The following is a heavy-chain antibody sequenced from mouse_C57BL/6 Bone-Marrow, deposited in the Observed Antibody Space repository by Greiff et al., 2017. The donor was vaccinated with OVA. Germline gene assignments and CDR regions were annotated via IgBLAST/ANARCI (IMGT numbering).Heavy chain of an antibody. D-gene: IGHD4-1*01. CDR3: ARANWDETHFDY. Sequence: VMLVESGPGLVQPSQSLSITCTVSGFSFTSYGVHWVRQSPGQGLEWLGVIWSGGSTDYNAAFISRLSISKDTSKSQVFFKRNSLQADDTSIYYCARANWDETHFDYWGQGTTLTVSS. V-gene: IGHV2-2*01. J-gene: IGHJ2*01. CDR1: GFSFTSYG. CDR2: IWSGGST.